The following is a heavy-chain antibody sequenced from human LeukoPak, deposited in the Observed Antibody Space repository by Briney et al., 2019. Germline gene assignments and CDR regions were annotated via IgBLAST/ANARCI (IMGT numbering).Heavy chain of an antibody. CDR3: ARGVLYSTDAFDI. V-gene: IGHV3-7*01. CDR1: GFTFSSYC. Sequence: GGSLRLSCAVSGFTFSSYCMTWVRQAPGKGLEWVANIKQGGSGTYYVDSVKGRFAISRDIAKSSLYLQMNSLRAEDTAVYYCARGVLYSTDAFDIWGQGTMVTVSS. J-gene: IGHJ3*02. CDR2: IKQGGSGT. D-gene: IGHD4-11*01.